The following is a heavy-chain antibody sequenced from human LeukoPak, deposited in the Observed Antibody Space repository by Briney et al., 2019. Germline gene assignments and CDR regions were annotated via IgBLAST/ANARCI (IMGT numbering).Heavy chain of an antibody. CDR1: GYTFADHF. Sequence: ASVKVSCKASGYTFADHFIHWVRQAPGQGLEWMGWINPNSGATNYAQNFQGRVTMTSDTSITTAYMELTGLTFNDTAVYYCAREGWEPNFDQWGQGTLVTVSS. D-gene: IGHD1-26*01. J-gene: IGHJ4*02. CDR3: AREGWEPNFDQ. V-gene: IGHV1-2*02. CDR2: INPNSGAT.